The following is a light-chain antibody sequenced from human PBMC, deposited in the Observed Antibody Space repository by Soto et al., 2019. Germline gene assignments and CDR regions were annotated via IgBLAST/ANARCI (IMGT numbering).Light chain of an antibody. CDR1: QSVSSH. CDR3: QQRDKWPVT. CDR2: DAS. J-gene: IGKJ4*01. V-gene: IGKV3-11*01. Sequence: EVVLTQSPATLSLSLGERATLSCTASQSVSSHLAWYQQKPGQAPRLLIYDASNRATGIPARFSGSGSGTXXXXXXXXXXXXXXAVYYCQQRDKWPVTFGGGTKVEFK.